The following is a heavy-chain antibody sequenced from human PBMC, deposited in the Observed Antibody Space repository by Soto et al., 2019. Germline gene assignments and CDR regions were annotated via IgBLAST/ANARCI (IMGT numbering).Heavy chain of an antibody. CDR1: GFTVSSNY. Sequence: GGSLRLSCAAFGFTVSSNYMSWVRQAPGKGLEWVSVIYSGGSTYYADSVKGRFTISRDNSKNTLYLQMNSLRAEDTAVYYCARDERVAMATYYYYYYMDVWGKGTTVTVSS. CDR3: ARDERVAMATYYYYYYMDV. J-gene: IGHJ6*03. V-gene: IGHV3-66*01. CDR2: IYSGGST. D-gene: IGHD5-18*01.